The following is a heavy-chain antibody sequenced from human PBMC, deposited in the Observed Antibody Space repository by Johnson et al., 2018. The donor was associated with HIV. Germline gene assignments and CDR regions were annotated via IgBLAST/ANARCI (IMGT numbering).Heavy chain of an antibody. J-gene: IGHJ3*02. CDR3: ARGRLGDTFPGAFDI. Sequence: VQLVESGGGLVQPGGSLRLSCAASGFTFSSYDMHWVRQAPGKGLEWVSGINWNGGSTGYADSVTGRFTISRDNAKNSLYLQMNSLRAEDTALYYCARGRLGDTFPGAFDIWGQGTMVTVSS. CDR1: GFTFSSYD. CDR2: INWNGGST. V-gene: IGHV3-20*04. D-gene: IGHD3-16*01.